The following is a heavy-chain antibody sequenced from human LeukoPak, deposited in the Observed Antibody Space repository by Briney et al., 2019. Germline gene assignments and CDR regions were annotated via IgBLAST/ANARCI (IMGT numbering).Heavy chain of an antibody. V-gene: IGHV1-8*01. CDR1: GYTFTSYD. Sequence: GASVKGSCKASGYTFTSYDINWVRQATGQGLEWMGWMNPNSGNTGYAQKFQGRVTMTRNTSISTAYMELSSLRSEDTAVHYCARGGITMVRGAPKQFDPWGQETLVTVSS. CDR3: ARGGITMVRGAPKQFDP. D-gene: IGHD3-10*01. CDR2: MNPNSGNT. J-gene: IGHJ5*02.